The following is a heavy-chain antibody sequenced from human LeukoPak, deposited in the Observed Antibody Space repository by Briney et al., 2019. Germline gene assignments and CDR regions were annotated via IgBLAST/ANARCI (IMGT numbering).Heavy chain of an antibody. CDR1: GFTFSSYS. CDR3: ARGGGSVTRKDYYYGMDV. D-gene: IGHD4-17*01. CDR2: ISSSSSTI. Sequence: GGSLRLSCAASGFTFSSYSMNWVRQAPGKGLEWVSYISSSSSTICYADSVKGRFTISRDNAKNSLYLQMNSLRAEDTAVYYCARGGGSVTRKDYYYGMDVWGQGTTVTVSS. V-gene: IGHV3-48*01. J-gene: IGHJ6*02.